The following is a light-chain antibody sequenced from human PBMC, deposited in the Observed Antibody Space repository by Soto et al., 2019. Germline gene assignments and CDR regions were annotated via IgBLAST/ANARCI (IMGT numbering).Light chain of an antibody. CDR2: EVS. V-gene: IGLV2-23*02. CDR1: SSDVGSYNL. CDR3: CSYAGSSTWV. J-gene: IGLJ3*02. Sequence: QSALTQPASVSGSPGQSITISCTGTSSDVGSYNLVSWYQQHPGKAPKLMIYEVSKRPSGVSNRFSGSKSGNTASLTISGLQAEYEADYYCCSYAGSSTWVFGGGTKPTVL.